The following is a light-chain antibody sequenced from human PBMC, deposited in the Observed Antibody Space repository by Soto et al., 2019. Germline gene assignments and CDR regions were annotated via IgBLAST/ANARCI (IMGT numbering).Light chain of an antibody. CDR1: QSISSDS. CDR3: QHYSNLQYT. J-gene: IGKJ2*01. V-gene: IGKV3-20*01. CDR2: AAI. Sequence: ELVLTQSPGTLSLSPGETATLSCRASQSISSDSLAWYQQKPGQAPRLLIHAAIYRASGTPDRFSGSGSGTDFTLTTSRLEPEDFAVYFCQHYSNLQYTFGQGTKLEIK.